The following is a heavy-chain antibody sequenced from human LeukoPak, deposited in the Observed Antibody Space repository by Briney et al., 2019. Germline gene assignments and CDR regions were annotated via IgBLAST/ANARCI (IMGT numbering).Heavy chain of an antibody. Sequence: ASVKVSCKAPGYTFTSYGISWVRQAPGQGLEWMGWINPNSGGTNYAQKFQGRVTMTRDTSISTAYMELSRLRSDDTAVYYCARDWSSGWYAGRELVDYWGQGTLVTVSS. CDR1: GYTFTSYG. D-gene: IGHD6-19*01. J-gene: IGHJ4*02. CDR2: INPNSGGT. V-gene: IGHV1-2*02. CDR3: ARDWSSGWYAGRELVDY.